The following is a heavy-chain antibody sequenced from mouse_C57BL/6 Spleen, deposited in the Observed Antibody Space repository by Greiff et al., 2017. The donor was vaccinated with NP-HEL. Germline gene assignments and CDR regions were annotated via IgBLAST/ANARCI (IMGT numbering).Heavy chain of an antibody. D-gene: IGHD1-1*01. CDR2: IYPGSGST. J-gene: IGHJ4*01. Sequence: QVQLKQPGAELVKPGASVKMSCKASGYTFTSYWLTWVKQRPGQGLEWIGDIYPGSGSTNYNEKFKSKATLTVDTSSSTAYMQLSSLTSEDSAVYDCARRSYGPLAMDYWGQGTSVTVSS. CDR3: ARRSYGPLAMDY. V-gene: IGHV1-55*01. CDR1: GYTFTSYW.